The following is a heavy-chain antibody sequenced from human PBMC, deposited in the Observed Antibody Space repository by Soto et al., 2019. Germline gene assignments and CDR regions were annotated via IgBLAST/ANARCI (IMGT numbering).Heavy chain of an antibody. V-gene: IGHV4-34*01. CDR2: INHSGST. D-gene: IGHD2-8*02. J-gene: IGHJ4*02. CDR1: GGSFSVYY. CDR3: ARDKITGLFDY. Sequence: SETLSLLCAVLGGSFSVYYWTWIRQPPGTGLERIREINHSGSTNYNPSLKSRVTISVDTSKNQSSLKLTSVTAADTAVYYCARDKITGLFDYWGQGTLVTVSS.